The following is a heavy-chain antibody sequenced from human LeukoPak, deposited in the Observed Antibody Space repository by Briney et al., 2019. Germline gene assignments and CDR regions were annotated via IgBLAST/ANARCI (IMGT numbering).Heavy chain of an antibody. D-gene: IGHD3-10*01. CDR2: IKTKTDGGTT. CDR1: GFTFSSYA. J-gene: IGHJ4*02. CDR3: TTGGLWYSGRVF. Sequence: PGGSLRLSCAASGFTFSSYAMSWVRQAPGKGLEWVGRIKTKTDGGTTAFAAPVKGRFTMSRDDSKNTLYLQMNSLKTEDTAMYYCTTGGLWYSGRVFWGQGTLVTVS. V-gene: IGHV3-15*01.